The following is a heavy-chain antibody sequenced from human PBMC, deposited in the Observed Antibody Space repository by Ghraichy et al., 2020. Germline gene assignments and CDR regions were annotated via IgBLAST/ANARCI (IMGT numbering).Heavy chain of an antibody. D-gene: IGHD6-6*01. CDR3: ARIGYSSSSDDY. V-gene: IGHV3-7*03. CDR2: IKEDGSIK. J-gene: IGHJ4*02. Sequence: ESLNISCAASGFTFSNYWMSWVRQPPGKGLEWVANIKEDGSIKYYIDSVKGRFTVSRDNAKNSVYLQINSLRAEDTATYFCARIGYSSSSDDYWGQGTLVTVSS. CDR1: GFTFSNYW.